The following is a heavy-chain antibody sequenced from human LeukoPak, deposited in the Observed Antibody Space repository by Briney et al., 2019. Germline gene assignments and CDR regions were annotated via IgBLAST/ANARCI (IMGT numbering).Heavy chain of an antibody. CDR1: GNYW. J-gene: IGHJ4*02. V-gene: IGHV3-74*01. CDR2: INSDGSWT. Sequence: GGSLRLSCAASGNYWMHWVRQAPGKGLLWVSHINSDGSWTTYADSVKGRFTISKDNAKNTVYLQMNNLRAEDTAVYYCVSLYETYWGRGTLVTVS. D-gene: IGHD2/OR15-2a*01. CDR3: VSLYETY.